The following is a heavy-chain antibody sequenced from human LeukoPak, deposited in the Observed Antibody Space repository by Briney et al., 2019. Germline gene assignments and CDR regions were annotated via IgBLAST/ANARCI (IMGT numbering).Heavy chain of an antibody. J-gene: IGHJ4*02. CDR1: GFTFSSYW. CDR2: INSDGRTT. D-gene: IGHD6-19*01. V-gene: IGHV3-74*01. CDR3: AKDNGWSRNPFEY. Sequence: PGGSLRLSCAASGFTFSSYWMHWVRQAPGKGLVWVARINSDGRTTNYADSVKGRFTISRDNSKNTVYLQMNSLRVEDTAVYYCAKDNGWSRNPFEYWGQGTLVTVSS.